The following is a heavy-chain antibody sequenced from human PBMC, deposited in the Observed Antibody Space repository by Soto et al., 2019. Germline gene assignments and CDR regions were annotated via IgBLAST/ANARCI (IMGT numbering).Heavy chain of an antibody. CDR3: ARTAWGLGYCSGGSCYALDY. V-gene: IGHV2-5*02. CDR2: IYWDDDK. CDR1: GFSLSTSGVG. J-gene: IGHJ4*02. Sequence: QITLKESGPTLVKPTQTLTLTCTFSGFSLSTSGVGVGWICQPPGKALEWLALIYWDDDKRYSPSLKSRLTSTKDTSKSQVVLTMTNMDPVDTATYYCARTAWGLGYCSGGSCYALDYWGQGTLVTVSS. D-gene: IGHD2-15*01.